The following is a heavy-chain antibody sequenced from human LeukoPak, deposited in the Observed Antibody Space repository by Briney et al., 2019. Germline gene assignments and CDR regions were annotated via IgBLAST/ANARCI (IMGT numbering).Heavy chain of an antibody. J-gene: IGHJ4*02. D-gene: IGHD2-8*01. CDR2: IYYSGST. CDR1: GGSISSGGYY. V-gene: IGHV4-31*03. Sequence: SETLSLTCTVSGGSISSGGYYWSWIRQHPGKGLEWIGYIYYSGSTYYNPSLKSRVTISVDTSKNQFSLKLSSVTAEDTAVYYCAARRSCSNGVCYGLSYWGQGTLVTVSS. CDR3: AARRSCSNGVCYGLSY.